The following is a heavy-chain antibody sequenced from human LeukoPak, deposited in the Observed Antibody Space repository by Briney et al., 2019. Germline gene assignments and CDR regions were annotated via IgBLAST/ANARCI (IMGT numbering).Heavy chain of an antibody. CDR2: IYWDDDK. CDR1: GFSLSTSGVG. D-gene: IGHD3-3*01. V-gene: IGHV2-5*02. J-gene: IGHJ5*02. Sequence: SGPTLVNPTQTLTLTCTFSGFSLSTSGVGVGWIRQPPGKALEWLALIYWDDDKRYSPSLKSRLTITKDTSKNQVVLTMTNMDPVDTATYYCAHLIGITIFGVVTSNWFDPWGQGTLVTVSS. CDR3: AHLIGITIFGVVTSNWFDP.